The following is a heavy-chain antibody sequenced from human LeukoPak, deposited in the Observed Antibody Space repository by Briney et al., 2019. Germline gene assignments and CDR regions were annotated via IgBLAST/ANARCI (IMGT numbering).Heavy chain of an antibody. CDR2: IIPILGIA. D-gene: IGHD1-26*01. CDR1: GGTFSSYA. J-gene: IGHJ4*02. Sequence: GASVKVSCKASGGTFSSYAISWVRQAPGQGLEWMGRIIPILGIANYAQKFQGRVTITADKSTSTAYMGLSSLRSEDTAVYYCAREEKWELLHYFDYWGQGTLVTVSS. CDR3: AREEKWELLHYFDY. V-gene: IGHV1-69*04.